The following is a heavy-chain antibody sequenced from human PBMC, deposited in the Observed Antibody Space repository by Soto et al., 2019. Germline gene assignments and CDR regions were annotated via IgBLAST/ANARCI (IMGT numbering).Heavy chain of an antibody. J-gene: IGHJ3*02. D-gene: IGHD3-9*01. CDR1: GFTFSSYA. CDR3: ARDFEPGAFDI. V-gene: IGHV3-30-3*01. Sequence: PGGSLRLSCAASGFTFSSYAMRWVRQAPGKGLEWVAVISYDGSNKYYADSVKGRFTISRDNSKNTLYLQMNSLRAEDTAVYYCARDFEPGAFDIWGQGTMVTVSS. CDR2: ISYDGSNK.